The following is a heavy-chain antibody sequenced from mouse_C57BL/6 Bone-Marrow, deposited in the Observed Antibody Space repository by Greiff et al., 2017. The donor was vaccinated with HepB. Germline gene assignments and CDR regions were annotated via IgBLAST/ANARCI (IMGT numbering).Heavy chain of an antibody. Sequence: VQLVESGAELARPGASVKLSCKASGYTFTSYGISWVKQRTGQGLEWIGEIYPRSGNTYYNEKFKGKATLTADKSSSTAYMELRSLTSEDSAVYFGTRRPLTDGNYVNDYAMDYWGQGTSVTVSS. J-gene: IGHJ4*01. V-gene: IGHV1-81*01. CDR2: IYPRSGNT. D-gene: IGHD2-1*01. CDR1: GYTFTSYG. CDR3: TRRPLTDGNYVNDYAMDY.